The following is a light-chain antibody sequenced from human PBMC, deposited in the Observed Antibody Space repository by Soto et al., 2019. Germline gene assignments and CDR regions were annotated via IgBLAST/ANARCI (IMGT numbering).Light chain of an antibody. CDR3: QQYSSYWT. J-gene: IGKJ1*01. CDR2: DAS. V-gene: IGKV1-5*01. Sequence: SQSPSTLSASVRDRVTITCRASQSISSWLAWYQQKPGKAPKFLIYDASNLESGVPSRFSGSGSGTEFTLTISSLQPDDFATYYCQQYSSYWTFGQGTKV. CDR1: QSISSW.